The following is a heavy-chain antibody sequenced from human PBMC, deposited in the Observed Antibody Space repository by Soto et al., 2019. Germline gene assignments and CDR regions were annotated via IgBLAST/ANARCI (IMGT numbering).Heavy chain of an antibody. CDR1: GGSFSGYY. V-gene: IGHV4-34*01. CDR2: INHSGST. J-gene: IGHJ4*02. D-gene: IGHD6-13*01. Sequence: QVQLQQWGAGLLKPSETLSLTCAVYGGSFSGYYWSWIHQPPGKGLEWIGEINHSGSTNYNPSLKSRVTISVDTSKNQFSLKLSSVTAADTAVYYCARGLQQLAPWWGQGTLVTVSS. CDR3: ARGLQQLAPW.